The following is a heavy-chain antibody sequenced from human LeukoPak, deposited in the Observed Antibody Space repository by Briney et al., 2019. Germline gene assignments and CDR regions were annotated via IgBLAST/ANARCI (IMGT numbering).Heavy chain of an antibody. CDR2: FDPEDGET. Sequence: ASVKVSCKVSGYTLTELSMHWVRQAPGKGLEWMGGFDPEDGETTSAQKFQGRVTMTEDTSTDTAYMELSSLRSEDTAVYYCATAGGLGFREQQLAEADYYYYGMDVWGKGTTVTVSS. J-gene: IGHJ6*04. CDR1: GYTLTELS. D-gene: IGHD6-13*01. CDR3: ATAGGLGFREQQLAEADYYYYGMDV. V-gene: IGHV1-24*01.